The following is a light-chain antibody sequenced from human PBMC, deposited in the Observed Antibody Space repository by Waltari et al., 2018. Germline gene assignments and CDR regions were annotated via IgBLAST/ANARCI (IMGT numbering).Light chain of an antibody. CDR3: QTWASGIQV. CDR1: SGHSDHT. Sequence: QLVLTQSPYASASLGASVKRTCTLSSGHSDHTIAVPQQQSEKGPRYLMKVNSDGSHTKGDGIPDRFSGSSSGAERYLTISSLESDDEADYHCQTWASGIQVFGGGTRLTVL. V-gene: IGLV4-69*01. J-gene: IGLJ3*02. CDR2: VNSDGSH.